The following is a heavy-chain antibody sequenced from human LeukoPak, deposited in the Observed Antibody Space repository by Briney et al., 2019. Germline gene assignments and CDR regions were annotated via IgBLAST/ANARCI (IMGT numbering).Heavy chain of an antibody. V-gene: IGHV3-48*03. CDR2: ISSSGSTI. D-gene: IGHD5-24*01. Sequence: PGGSLRLSCAASGFTFSSYEMNWVRQAPGKGLEWVSYISSSGSTIYYADSVKGRFTISRDNSKNTLYLQMNSLRAEDTAVYYCARGVEMATVYYWGQGTLVTVPS. CDR1: GFTFSSYE. CDR3: ARGVEMATVYY. J-gene: IGHJ4*02.